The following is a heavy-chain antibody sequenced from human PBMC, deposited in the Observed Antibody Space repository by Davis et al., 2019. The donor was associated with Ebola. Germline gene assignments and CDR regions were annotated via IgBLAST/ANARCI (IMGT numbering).Heavy chain of an antibody. CDR3: ARINDEGYSNGWYPF. CDR2: VHPSGPDT. V-gene: IGHV5-51*01. CDR1: GYSFSAYW. Sequence: PGASLRLSSHAPGYSFSAYWIGWVRQLPGNGPEWMGIVHPSGPDTRYSPSFQGQVTISADRSISPAYLQWNSLRASDTAVYDCARINDEGYSNGWYPFWGQGTLVTVSS. D-gene: IGHD6-19*01. J-gene: IGHJ4*02.